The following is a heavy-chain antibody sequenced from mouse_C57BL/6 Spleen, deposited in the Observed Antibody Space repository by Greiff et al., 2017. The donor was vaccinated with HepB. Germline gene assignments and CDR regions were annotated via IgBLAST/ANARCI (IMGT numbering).Heavy chain of an antibody. CDR3: VITTVVEGYFDV. D-gene: IGHD1-1*01. Sequence: QVQLQQSGAELVMPGASVKLSCKASGYTFTSYWMHWVKQRPGQGLEWIGEIDPSDSYTNYNQKFKGKSTLTVDKSSSTAYMQLSSLTSEDSAVYYCVITTVVEGYFDVWGTGTTVTVSS. V-gene: IGHV1-69*01. CDR2: IDPSDSYT. J-gene: IGHJ1*03. CDR1: GYTFTSYW.